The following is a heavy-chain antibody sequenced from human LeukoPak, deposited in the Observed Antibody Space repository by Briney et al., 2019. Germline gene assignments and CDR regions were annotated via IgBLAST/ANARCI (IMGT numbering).Heavy chain of an antibody. Sequence: ASVKVSCKASGYTFTSYDINWVRQATGQGLEWMGLMNPNSGNTGYAQKFQGRVTMTRNTSISTAYMELSSLRSEDTAVYYCARVIAAAGYYYYYYYMDVWGKGTTVTVSS. V-gene: IGHV1-8*01. CDR3: ARVIAAAGYYYYYYYMDV. CDR1: GYTFTSYD. CDR2: MNPNSGNT. J-gene: IGHJ6*03. D-gene: IGHD6-13*01.